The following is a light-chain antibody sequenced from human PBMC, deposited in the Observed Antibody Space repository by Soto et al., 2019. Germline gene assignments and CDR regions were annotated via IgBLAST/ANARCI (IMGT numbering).Light chain of an antibody. Sequence: ALTQPASVSGSPGQSITISCTGTSSDVGGYNYVSWYQHHPGKAPKLIIYDVTNRPSGVSNPFSGSKSGNTASLTISGLQPEDEADYYCSSYTTSNTRQIVFGTGPKVTVL. J-gene: IGLJ1*01. CDR3: SSYTTSNTRQIV. CDR1: SSDVGGYNY. CDR2: DVT. V-gene: IGLV2-14*03.